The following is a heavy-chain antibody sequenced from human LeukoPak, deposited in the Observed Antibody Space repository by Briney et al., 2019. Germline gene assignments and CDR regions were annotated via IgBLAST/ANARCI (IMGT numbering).Heavy chain of an antibody. Sequence: AETLSLTCTVSGGSISPYYWSWLRQPPGKGLEWIGVIHYSGSTHDKCFLKSRVTISVDTSKNQFSLRLSPVTAADTAVYYCARHFDTSPHYFDYCGQGSLVTVSS. CDR1: GGSISPYY. D-gene: IGHD3-9*01. CDR3: ARHFDTSPHYFDY. V-gene: IGHV4-59*08. J-gene: IGHJ4*02. CDR2: IHYSGST.